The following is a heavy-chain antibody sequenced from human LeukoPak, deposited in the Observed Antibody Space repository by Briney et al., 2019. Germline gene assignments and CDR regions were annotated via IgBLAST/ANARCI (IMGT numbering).Heavy chain of an antibody. CDR2: IYHSGST. CDR1: GVSISSRNW. Sequence: PSETLSLTCAVSGVSISSRNWWSWVRQPPGKGLEWIGEIYHSGSTNYNPSLKTRVTISVDKSKNQFSLKLSSVTAADTAVCYCARASHDYGDYSHFDYWGQGTLVTVSS. J-gene: IGHJ4*02. D-gene: IGHD4-17*01. V-gene: IGHV4-4*02. CDR3: ARASHDYGDYSHFDY.